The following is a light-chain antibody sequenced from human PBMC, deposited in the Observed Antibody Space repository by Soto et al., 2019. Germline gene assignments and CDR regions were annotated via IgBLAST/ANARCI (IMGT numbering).Light chain of an antibody. J-gene: IGKJ1*01. Sequence: EIVMTHSPATLSLSPGERATLSCRASQTIDNTLAWYQQKAGQAPRLLIYGASTRATGIPARFSGSGSGTEFTLTITSLQSEDFAVYYCQQYNNWWTFGQGTKVDIK. V-gene: IGKV3-15*01. CDR2: GAS. CDR3: QQYNNWWT. CDR1: QTIDNT.